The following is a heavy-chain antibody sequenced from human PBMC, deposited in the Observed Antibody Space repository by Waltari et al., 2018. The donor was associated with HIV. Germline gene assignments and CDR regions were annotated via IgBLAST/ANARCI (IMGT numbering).Heavy chain of an antibody. CDR1: GFTFSSYS. V-gene: IGHV3-48*02. J-gene: IGHJ4*02. Sequence: EVQLVESGGGLVQPGGSLRLSCAASGFTFSSYSLNWVRQAPGKGLEWVSYISSSSSTIYYADSVKGRFTISRDNAKNSLYLQMNSLRDEDTAVYYCARGIKGYFDWLPAWGQGTLVTVSS. CDR3: ARGIKGYFDWLPA. D-gene: IGHD3-9*01. CDR2: ISSSSSTI.